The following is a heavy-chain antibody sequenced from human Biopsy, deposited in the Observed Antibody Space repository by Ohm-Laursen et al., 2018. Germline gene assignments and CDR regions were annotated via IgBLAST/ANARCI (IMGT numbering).Heavy chain of an antibody. V-gene: IGHV4-59*07. J-gene: IGHJ4*02. D-gene: IGHD7-27*01. CDR1: GGSISGYY. Sequence: SDTLSLTCTVSGGSISGYYWTWIRQSPGKGLEWIGFIYYTGHTNYNPSLKSRATISADTSKNQFSLKVISVTAADTAVYYCARLTGDPSYWGQGILVTVSS. CDR2: IYYTGHT. CDR3: ARLTGDPSY.